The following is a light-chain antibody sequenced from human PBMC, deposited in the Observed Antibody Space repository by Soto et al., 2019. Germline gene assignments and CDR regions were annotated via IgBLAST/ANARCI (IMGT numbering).Light chain of an antibody. J-gene: IGLJ2*01. CDR1: SSDVGGYNY. Sequence: QSALTQPASVSGSPGQSITISCTGTSSDVGGYNYVSWYQQHPGKAPKLMIYDVSNRPSEVSNRFSGSKSGNTASLTISGLQAEDEADCYCSSYTSSSVVVFGGGTKLTVL. CDR2: DVS. V-gene: IGLV2-14*01. CDR3: SSYTSSSVVV.